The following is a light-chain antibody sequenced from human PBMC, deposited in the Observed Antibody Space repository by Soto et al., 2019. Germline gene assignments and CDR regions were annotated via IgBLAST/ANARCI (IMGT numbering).Light chain of an antibody. J-gene: IGKJ5*01. CDR3: QQFGTSPPAIP. V-gene: IGKV3-20*01. CDR1: QSVSSSY. Sequence: IVLTQSPGTLSLSPGVRATLSCRASQSVSSSYLVWYQQKTGQAPRLLIYSASTRATGIPDRFSGSVSGTDFTLTISRLEPDDFAVYYCQQFGTSPPAIPVGQGTRLELK. CDR2: SAS.